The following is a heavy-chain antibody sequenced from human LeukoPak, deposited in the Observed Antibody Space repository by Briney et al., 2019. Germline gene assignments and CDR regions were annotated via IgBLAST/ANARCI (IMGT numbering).Heavy chain of an antibody. J-gene: IGHJ3*02. D-gene: IGHD3-10*01. V-gene: IGHV4-59*01. CDR2: IYYSGST. Sequence: SETLSLTCTVSGGSISSYYWSWIRLPPGKGLEWIGYIYYSGSTNYNPSLKSRVTISVDTSKNQFSLKLSSVTAADTAVYYCARGRRATPNDAFDIWGQGTMVTVSS. CDR1: GGSISSYY. CDR3: ARGRRATPNDAFDI.